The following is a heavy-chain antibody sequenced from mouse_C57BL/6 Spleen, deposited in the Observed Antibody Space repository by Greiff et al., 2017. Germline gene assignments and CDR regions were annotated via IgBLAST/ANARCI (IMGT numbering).Heavy chain of an antibody. Sequence: VQLQQPGAELVRPGSSVKLSCKASGYTFTSYWMDWVKQRPGQGLEWIGNIYPSDSETHYNQKFKDKATLTVDKSSSTAYMQLSSLTSEDSAVYYCARTAQAPYFDYWGQGTLVTVSA. D-gene: IGHD3-2*02. CDR1: GYTFTSYW. CDR2: IYPSDSET. J-gene: IGHJ3*01. V-gene: IGHV1-61*01. CDR3: ARTAQAPYFDY.